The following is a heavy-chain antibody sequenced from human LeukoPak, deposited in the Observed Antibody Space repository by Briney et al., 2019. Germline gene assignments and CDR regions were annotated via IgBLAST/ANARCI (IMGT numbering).Heavy chain of an antibody. D-gene: IGHD5-12*01. J-gene: IGHJ4*02. CDR2: LSSDGSRS. Sequence: GGSLRLSCVTSGFPFTTYWIHWLRQAPGKGLEWVSRLSSDGSRSTYADSVKGRFIISRDNAKKTVYLQMNSLRVEDTAFYFCARFAAYEYHFDYWGRGALVTVSS. CDR1: GFPFTTYW. V-gene: IGHV3-74*03. CDR3: ARFAAYEYHFDY.